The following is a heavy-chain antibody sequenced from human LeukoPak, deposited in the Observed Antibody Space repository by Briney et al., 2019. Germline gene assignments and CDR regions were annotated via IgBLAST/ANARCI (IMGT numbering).Heavy chain of an antibody. V-gene: IGHV4-4*07. D-gene: IGHD3-22*01. CDR3: ARDQGWVLGELISNTFDI. J-gene: IGHJ3*02. CDR2: IYSGST. Sequence: PSETLSLTCTVSGGSISSYYWSWIRQPAGKGLEWIGRIYSGSTNYNPSLKGRVTVSVDTSKNQFSLNLNSVTAADTAVYYCARDQGWVLGELISNTFDIWGQGTTVTVSS. CDR1: GGSISSYY.